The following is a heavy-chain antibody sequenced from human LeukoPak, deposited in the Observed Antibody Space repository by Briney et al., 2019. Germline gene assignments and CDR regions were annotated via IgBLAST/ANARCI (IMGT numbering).Heavy chain of an antibody. CDR3: ARGGLLWFGERRTFDI. V-gene: IGHV4-34*01. J-gene: IGHJ3*02. CDR2: INHSGST. Sequence: SETLSLTCAVYGGPFSGYYWSWIRQPPGKGLEGIGEINHSGSTNYNPSLKSRVTIPVDTSKNQFSLKLSSVTAADTAVYYCARGGLLWFGERRTFDIRGQGTMVTVSS. D-gene: IGHD3-10*01. CDR1: GGPFSGYY.